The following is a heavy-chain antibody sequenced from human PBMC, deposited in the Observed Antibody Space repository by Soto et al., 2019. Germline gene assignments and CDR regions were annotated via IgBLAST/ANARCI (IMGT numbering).Heavy chain of an antibody. CDR3: AKDSGGYRYYFDC. Sequence: EVQLVESGGGLVQPGGSLRLSCAASGFTFSSYAMSWVRQPPGKGLEWVSATSGSGDTTHDADSVKGRFTISRDNSKNTLYLQMTSLRAEDTAVYYCAKDSGGYRYYFDCWGPGTLVTVSS. D-gene: IGHD6-19*01. CDR1: GFTFSSYA. CDR2: TSGSGDTT. J-gene: IGHJ4*02. V-gene: IGHV3-23*04.